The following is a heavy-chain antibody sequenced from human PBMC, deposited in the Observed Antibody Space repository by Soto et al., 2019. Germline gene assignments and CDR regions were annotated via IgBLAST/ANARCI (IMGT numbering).Heavy chain of an antibody. D-gene: IGHD3-22*01. CDR1: GGSISSGGYY. J-gene: IGHJ4*02. CDR3: ERQPNPSYYDTSGYYPFDY. CDR2: IYYSWIT. Sequence: TLSLTWPVSGGSISSGGYYWSWIRQHSGKGLEWIGYIYYSWITYYNPSLKSRVSISVDTSKNQFSLKLSSVTAADTAVYYCERQPNPSYYDTSGYYPFDYWGQGTLVNVYS. V-gene: IGHV4-31*02.